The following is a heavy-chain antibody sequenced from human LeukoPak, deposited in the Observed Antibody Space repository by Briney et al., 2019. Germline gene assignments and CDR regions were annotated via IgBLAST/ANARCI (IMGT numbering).Heavy chain of an antibody. CDR2: IYYSGST. V-gene: IGHV4-39*01. J-gene: IGHJ6*03. CDR1: GGSIRTSTYN. Sequence: SETLSLTCTVSGGSIRTSTYNWGWIRQPPGKGLEWIGSIYYSGSTYYSPSLKSRVTISVDTSKNQFSLKLTSVPAADTAVYYCARSWGDCSSTRCYSYYYYYMDVWGKGTTVTVSS. D-gene: IGHD2-2*01. CDR3: ARSWGDCSSTRCYSYYYYYMDV.